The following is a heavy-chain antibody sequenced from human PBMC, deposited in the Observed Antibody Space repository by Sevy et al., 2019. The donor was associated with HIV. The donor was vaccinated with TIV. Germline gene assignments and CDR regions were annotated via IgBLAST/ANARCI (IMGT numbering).Heavy chain of an antibody. V-gene: IGHV3-23*01. CDR1: GFTFSSYA. J-gene: IGHJ4*02. CDR3: ASGHDPFDY. Sequence: GGSLRLSCAASGFTFSSYAMSWVRQAPGKGLEWVSAISGSGGNAYYADSVKGRFTISRDNSKNTLYLQMNSLRAEDTAVYYCASGHDPFDYWGQGTLVTVSS. CDR2: ISGSGGNA.